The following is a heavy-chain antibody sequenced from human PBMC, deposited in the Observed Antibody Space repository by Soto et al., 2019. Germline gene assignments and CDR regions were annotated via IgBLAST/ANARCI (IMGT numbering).Heavy chain of an antibody. J-gene: IGHJ6*02. CDR2: IIPIFGTA. Sequence: SVKVSCKASGGTFSSYAISWVRQAPGQGLEWMGGIIPIFGTANYAQKFQGRVTITADESTSTAYMELSSLRSEDTAVYYCAEGYYYDSSGYYPTRGAYYYYGMDVWGQGTTVTVSS. D-gene: IGHD3-22*01. CDR1: GGTFSSYA. CDR3: AEGYYYDSSGYYPTRGAYYYYGMDV. V-gene: IGHV1-69*13.